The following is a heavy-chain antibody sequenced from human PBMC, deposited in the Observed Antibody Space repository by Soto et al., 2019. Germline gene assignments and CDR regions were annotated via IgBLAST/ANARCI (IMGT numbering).Heavy chain of an antibody. D-gene: IGHD2-21*01. CDR1: GFTFSSYW. CDR2: IKQGGSEK. V-gene: IGHV3-7*03. Sequence: EVQLVESGGGLVQPGGSLSLSCAASGFTFSSYWMSWVRQAPGKGLECVAHIKQGGSEKNYVDSVKGRFTISRDNAKNSVSLQMNSLRGEDTAVYYCATERGCGLAEESQFDSWGQGTLVPVSS. J-gene: IGHJ5*01. CDR3: ATERGCGLAEESQFDS.